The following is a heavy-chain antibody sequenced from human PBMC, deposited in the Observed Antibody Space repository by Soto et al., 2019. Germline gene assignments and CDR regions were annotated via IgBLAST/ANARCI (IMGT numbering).Heavy chain of an antibody. J-gene: IGHJ5*02. D-gene: IGHD6-13*01. CDR1: GGSISSSSYY. CDR2: IYYSGST. Sequence: PSETLSLTCTVSGGSISSSSYYWGWIRQPPGKGLEWIGYIYYSGSTNYNPSLKSRVTISVDTSKNQFSLKLSSVTAADTAVYYCAREGSGIAAAGTWFDPWGQGTLVTVSS. V-gene: IGHV4-61*01. CDR3: AREGSGIAAAGTWFDP.